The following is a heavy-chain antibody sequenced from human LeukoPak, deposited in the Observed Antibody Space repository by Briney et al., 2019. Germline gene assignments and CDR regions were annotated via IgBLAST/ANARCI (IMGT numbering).Heavy chain of an antibody. CDR3: ARGPVNIVVVPAAKSRARRNWFDP. V-gene: IGHV1-8*01. D-gene: IGHD2-2*01. CDR2: MNPNSGKT. CDR1: GYTFTMYD. J-gene: IGHJ5*02. Sequence: ASVRVSFKASGYTFTMYDIKWVRQAPGQGRERMGWMNPNSGKTGYAQKFQGRVTMTRNTSISTAYMELSSLRSEDTAVYYCARGPVNIVVVPAAKSRARRNWFDPWGQGTLVTVSS.